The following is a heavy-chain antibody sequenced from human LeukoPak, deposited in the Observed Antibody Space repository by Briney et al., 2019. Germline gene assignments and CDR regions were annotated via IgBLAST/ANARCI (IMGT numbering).Heavy chain of an antibody. CDR2: INPSGGSA. CDR1: GYTFTSYY. Sequence: ASVKVSCKTSGYTFTSYYIHRVRQAPGQGLEWMGVINPSGGSASYAQEFQGRVIMTRDTSTSTVYMELNSLSSEDTAVYYCARAVGYSSSWKVGDYWGQGTLVTVSS. J-gene: IGHJ4*02. D-gene: IGHD6-13*01. CDR3: ARAVGYSSSWKVGDY. V-gene: IGHV1-46*01.